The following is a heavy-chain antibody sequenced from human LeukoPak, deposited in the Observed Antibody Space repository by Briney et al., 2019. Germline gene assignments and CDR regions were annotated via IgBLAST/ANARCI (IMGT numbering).Heavy chain of an antibody. CDR3: ARELGDGYNPYYYYYMDV. V-gene: IGHV1-69*05. Sequence: SVKVSCKASGGTFSSYAISWVRQAPGQGLEWMGGIIPIFGTANYAQKFQGRVAITTDESTSTAYMELSSLRSEDTAVYYCARELGDGYNPYYYYYMDVWGKGTTVTVSS. CDR1: GGTFSSYA. J-gene: IGHJ6*03. CDR2: IIPIFGTA. D-gene: IGHD5-24*01.